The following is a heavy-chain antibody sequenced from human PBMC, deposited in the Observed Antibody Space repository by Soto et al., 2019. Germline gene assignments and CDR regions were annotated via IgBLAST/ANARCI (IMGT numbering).Heavy chain of an antibody. V-gene: IGHV1-69*12. CDR2: IIPIFGTA. J-gene: IGHJ6*02. Sequence: QVQLVQSGAEVKKPGSSVKVSCKASGGTFSSYAISWVRQAPGQGLEWMGGIIPIFGTANYAQKFQGRVTXNAXEXMSTADMELSSLRSEDTAVYYCARSVNVGYYYGMDVWGQGTTVTVSS. CDR1: GGTFSSYA. CDR3: ARSVNVGYYYGMDV. D-gene: IGHD1-26*01.